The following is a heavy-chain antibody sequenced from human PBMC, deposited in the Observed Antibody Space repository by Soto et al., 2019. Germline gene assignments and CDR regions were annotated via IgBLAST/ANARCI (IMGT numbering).Heavy chain of an antibody. CDR1: GFTFSSYG. CDR3: AKDLPLLGYCSSTSCGFFDY. Sequence: LRLSCAASGFTFSSYGMHWVRQAPGKGLEWVAVISYDGSNKYYADSVKGRFTISRDNSKNTLYLQMNSLRAEDTAVYYCAKDLPLLGYCSSTSCGFFDYWGQGTLVTVSS. CDR2: ISYDGSNK. D-gene: IGHD2-2*01. V-gene: IGHV3-30*18. J-gene: IGHJ4*02.